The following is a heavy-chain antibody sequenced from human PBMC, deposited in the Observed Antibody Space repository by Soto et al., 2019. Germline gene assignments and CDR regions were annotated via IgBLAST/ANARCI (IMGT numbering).Heavy chain of an antibody. J-gene: IGHJ4*02. Sequence: PSETLSLTCTVSGDSITNDNYYWSWIRQSSGKGLEWIGYIYYSGTTHYNPSLKSRLIISMDTSKNQFSLQLGSVTAADPAVYYCASTSWFDNSGSAYWGQGALVTVSS. D-gene: IGHD3-22*01. V-gene: IGHV4-30-4*01. CDR1: GDSITNDNYY. CDR3: ASTSWFDNSGSAY. CDR2: IYYSGTT.